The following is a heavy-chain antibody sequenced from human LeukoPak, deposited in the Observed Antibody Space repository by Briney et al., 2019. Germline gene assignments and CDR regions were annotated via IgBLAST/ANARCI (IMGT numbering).Heavy chain of an antibody. CDR2: IIPLPGIA. V-gene: IGHV1-69*04. CDR3: ARDKGDGYTSDAFDI. J-gene: IGHJ3*02. Sequence: SVKVSCKASGGTFSTYAISWVRQAPGQGLEWMGRIIPLPGIANYAQKFQGRVTITADKSTSTAYMELTYLRSEDTAVYYCARDKGDGYTSDAFDIWGQGTMVTVSS. CDR1: GGTFSTYA. D-gene: IGHD5-24*01.